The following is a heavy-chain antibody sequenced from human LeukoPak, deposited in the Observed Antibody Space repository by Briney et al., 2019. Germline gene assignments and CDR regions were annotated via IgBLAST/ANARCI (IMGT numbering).Heavy chain of an antibody. D-gene: IGHD5-18*01. J-gene: IGHJ3*02. V-gene: IGHV3-23*01. Sequence: PGGSLRLSCAASGFTFSSYGMHWVRQAPGKGLEWVSAISGSGGSTYYADSVKGRFTISRDNSKNTLYLQMNSLRAEDTAVYYCARSRVTADDAFDIWGQGTMVTVSS. CDR1: GFTFSSYG. CDR3: ARSRVTADDAFDI. CDR2: ISGSGGST.